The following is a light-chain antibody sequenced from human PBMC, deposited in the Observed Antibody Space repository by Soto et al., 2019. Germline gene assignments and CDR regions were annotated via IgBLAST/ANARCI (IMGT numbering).Light chain of an antibody. Sequence: QSVLTQPPSASGTPGQRVSISCSGSSSNIGYNYVYWYQQLPGTAPKLLIYRNNQRPSGVPDRFSGSKSGTSASLAISGLRSEDEADYYCAAWDDSLRVVFGTGTKLTVL. CDR1: SSNIGYNY. J-gene: IGLJ1*01. V-gene: IGLV1-47*01. CDR2: RNN. CDR3: AAWDDSLRVV.